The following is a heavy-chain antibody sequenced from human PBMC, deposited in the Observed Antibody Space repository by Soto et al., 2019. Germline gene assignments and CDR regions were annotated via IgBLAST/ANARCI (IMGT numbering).Heavy chain of an antibody. D-gene: IGHD2-2*01. CDR3: ARDLSPFTPYDYSGMDV. V-gene: IGHV3-48*02. J-gene: IGHJ6*02. CDR2: ISSSSSTI. CDR1: GFTFSSYS. Sequence: EVQLVESGGGLVQPGGSLRLSCAASGFTFSSYSMNWVRQAPGKGLEWVSYISSSSSTIYYADSVKGRFTISRDNAKNSLYLQMNSLRDEDTAVYYCARDLSPFTPYDYSGMDVWGQGPTVTVSS.